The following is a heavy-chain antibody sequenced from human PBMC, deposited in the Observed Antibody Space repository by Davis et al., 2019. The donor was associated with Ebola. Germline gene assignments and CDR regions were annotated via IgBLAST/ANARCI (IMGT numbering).Heavy chain of an antibody. CDR3: ARLPSYYYDSSGYYLWNGIDY. CDR1: GFTFSSYA. J-gene: IGHJ4*02. Sequence: GEPLKISCAASGFTFSSYAMHWVRQAPGKGLEWVAVISYDGSNKYYADSVKGRFTISRDNSKNTLYLQMNSLRAEDTAVYYCARLPSYYYDSSGYYLWNGIDYWGQGTLVTVSS. V-gene: IGHV3-30*04. CDR2: ISYDGSNK. D-gene: IGHD3-22*01.